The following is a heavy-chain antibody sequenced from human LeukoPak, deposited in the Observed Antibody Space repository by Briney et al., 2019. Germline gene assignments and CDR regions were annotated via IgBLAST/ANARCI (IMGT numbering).Heavy chain of an antibody. CDR3: ARLGTYYDYVWGSYRHAQAFDY. J-gene: IGHJ4*02. D-gene: IGHD3-16*02. V-gene: IGHV4-4*09. Sequence: PSETLSLTCTVSGVSISSYYWSWIRQPPGKGLEWIGYIYTSGSTNYNPSLKSRVTISVDTSKNQFSLKLSSVTAADTAVYYCARLGTYYDYVWGSYRHAQAFDYWGQGTLVTVSS. CDR2: IYTSGST. CDR1: GVSISSYY.